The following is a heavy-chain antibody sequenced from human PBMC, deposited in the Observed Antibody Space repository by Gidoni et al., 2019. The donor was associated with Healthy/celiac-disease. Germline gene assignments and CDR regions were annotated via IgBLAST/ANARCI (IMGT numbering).Heavy chain of an antibody. CDR3: AKDPDEQWLATGGLDY. Sequence: QLVESGGGVVQPARSLRLSCSASGFTFSSYGMHWVRQAPGKGLEWVAVISYDGSNKYYADSVKGRFTISRDNSKNTLYLQMNSLRAEDTAVYYCAKDPDEQWLATGGLDYWGQGTLVTVSS. V-gene: IGHV3-30*18. D-gene: IGHD6-19*01. CDR2: ISYDGSNK. CDR1: GFTFSSYG. J-gene: IGHJ4*02.